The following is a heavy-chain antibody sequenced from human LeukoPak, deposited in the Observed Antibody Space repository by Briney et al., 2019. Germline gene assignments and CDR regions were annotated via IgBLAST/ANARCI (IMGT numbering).Heavy chain of an antibody. V-gene: IGHV1-8*01. D-gene: IGHD3-3*01. CDR3: ARGGGISSYDFWSGYPFYYYYYMDV. CDR1: GYTFTSYD. Sequence: ASVKVSCKASGYTFTSYDINWVRQATGQGLEWMGWMNPNSGNTGYAQKFQGRVTMTRNTSISTAYMELSSLRSEDTAVYYCARGGGISSYDFWSGYPFYYYYYMDVWGKGTTVSVSS. CDR2: MNPNSGNT. J-gene: IGHJ6*03.